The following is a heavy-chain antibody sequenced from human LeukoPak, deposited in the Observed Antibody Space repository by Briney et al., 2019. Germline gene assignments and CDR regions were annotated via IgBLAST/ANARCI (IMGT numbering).Heavy chain of an antibody. CDR3: ARDLVVVIPPGWFDP. V-gene: IGHV4-38-2*02. CDR1: GYSISSGYY. D-gene: IGHD3-22*01. J-gene: IGHJ5*02. Sequence: SETLSLTCTVSGYSISSGYYWGWIRQPPGKGLEWIGSIYHSGSTYYNPSLKSRVTISVDTSKNQFSLKLSSVTAADTAVYYCARDLVVVIPPGWFDPWGQGTLVTVSS. CDR2: IYHSGST.